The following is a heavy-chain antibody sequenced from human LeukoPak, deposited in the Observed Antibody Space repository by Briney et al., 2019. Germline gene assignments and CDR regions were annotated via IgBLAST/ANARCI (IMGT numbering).Heavy chain of an antibody. Sequence: GGSLRLSCAASGFTFSSYEMSWVRQAPGKGLEWVANIKQDGSEKYYVDSVKGRFTISRDNAKNSLYLQMNSLRAEDTAVYYCASALVAPRWSWFDPWGQGTLVTVSS. CDR1: GFTFSSYE. J-gene: IGHJ5*02. D-gene: IGHD2-8*02. CDR3: ASALVAPRWSWFDP. V-gene: IGHV3-7*01. CDR2: IKQDGSEK.